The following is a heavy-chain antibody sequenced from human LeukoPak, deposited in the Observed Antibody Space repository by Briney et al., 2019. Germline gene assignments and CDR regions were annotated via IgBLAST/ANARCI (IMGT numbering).Heavy chain of an antibody. CDR2: IIPIFGTA. V-gene: IGHV1-69*13. J-gene: IGHJ5*02. CDR3: AWHLGTRDYVRFDP. CDR1: GGTFSSYA. Sequence: GASVKVSCKASGGTFSSYAISWVRQAPGQGLEWMGGIIPIFGTANYAQKFQGRVTITADESTSTAYMELSSLRSEDTAVYYCAWHLGTRDYVRFDPWGQGTLVTVSS. D-gene: IGHD4-17*01.